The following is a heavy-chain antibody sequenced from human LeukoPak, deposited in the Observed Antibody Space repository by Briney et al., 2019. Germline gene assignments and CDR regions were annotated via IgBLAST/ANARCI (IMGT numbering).Heavy chain of an antibody. D-gene: IGHD2-2*01. CDR1: GFTFSNYA. CDR3: ARDVKSRYCSSASCSTDYYYYMDV. J-gene: IGHJ6*03. Sequence: GGSLRLSCAASGFTFSNYAIHWVRQAPGKGLEWVALISYDGSNEYFADSVKGRFTISRDNSKNTLYLQMNSLRAEDTAVYYCARDVKSRYCSSASCSTDYYYYMDVWGKGTTVTVSS. CDR2: ISYDGSNE. V-gene: IGHV3-30-3*01.